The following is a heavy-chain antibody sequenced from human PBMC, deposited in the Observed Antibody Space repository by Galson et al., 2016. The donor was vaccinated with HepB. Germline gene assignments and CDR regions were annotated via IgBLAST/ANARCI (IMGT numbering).Heavy chain of an antibody. CDR2: INPNSGGT. Sequence: SVKVSCKASGYTLTDYYIHWVRQAPGQGLEWMGWINPNSGGTNYAQKFQGRVTMTRDTSISTAYMELSGLKSDDTAVYYCARVFTMVRGVTNTFYYYGMDVCGQGTTVTVSS. J-gene: IGHJ6*02. CDR3: ARVFTMVRGVTNTFYYYGMDV. CDR1: GYTLTDYY. D-gene: IGHD3-10*01. V-gene: IGHV1-2*02.